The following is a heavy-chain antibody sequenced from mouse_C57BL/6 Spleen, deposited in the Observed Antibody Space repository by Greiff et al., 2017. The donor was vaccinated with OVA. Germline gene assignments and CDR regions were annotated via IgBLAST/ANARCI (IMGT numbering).Heavy chain of an antibody. CDR2: IDPEDGDT. J-gene: IGHJ3*01. Sequence: VQLQQSGAELVRPGASVKLSCTASGFNIKDYYMHWVKQRPEQGLEWIGRIDPEDGDTEYAPKFQGKATMTADTSSNTAYLQLSSLTSEDTAGYYCTTHSSGYVGFAYWGQGTLVTVSA. CDR1: GFNIKDYY. D-gene: IGHD3-2*02. CDR3: TTHSSGYVGFAY. V-gene: IGHV14-1*01.